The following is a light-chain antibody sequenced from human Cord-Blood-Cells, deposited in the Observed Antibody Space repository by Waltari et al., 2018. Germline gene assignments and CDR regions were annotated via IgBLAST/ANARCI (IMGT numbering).Light chain of an antibody. CDR2: QDS. Sequence: SYELTPPPSVSVSPGQPASLTGSGVNLGDRYSCWYQQKPGQSPVLVIYQDSKRPSGIPERFSGSNSGNTATLTISGTQAMDEADYYCQAWDSSHVVFGGGTKLTVL. CDR1: NLGDRY. CDR3: QAWDSSHVV. V-gene: IGLV3-1*01. J-gene: IGLJ2*01.